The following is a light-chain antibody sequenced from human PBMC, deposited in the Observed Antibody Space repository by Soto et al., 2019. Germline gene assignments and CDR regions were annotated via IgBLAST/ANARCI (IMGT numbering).Light chain of an antibody. Sequence: EIVLTQAPGTLSLSPGERATLSCRASQSISSSYLAWYQQKPGPAPRLLIYAASSRDTGIPERFSGSGSGTDFTLTISRLEPEDFAVYFCQHYSSSSPYTFGQGTKLEIK. CDR3: QHYSSSSPYT. CDR1: QSISSSY. J-gene: IGKJ2*01. V-gene: IGKV3-20*01. CDR2: AAS.